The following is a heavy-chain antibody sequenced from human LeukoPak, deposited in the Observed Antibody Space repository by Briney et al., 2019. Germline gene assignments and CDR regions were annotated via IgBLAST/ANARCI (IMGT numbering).Heavy chain of an antibody. Sequence: PGRSLKLSCAASGFTFSSCAMSWVRQAPGKGLEWVSAISGSGGSTYYADSVKGRFTISRDNSKNTLYLQMNSLRAEDTAVYYCAKEVNYGDYFDYWGQGTLVTVSS. CDR2: ISGSGGST. V-gene: IGHV3-23*01. J-gene: IGHJ4*02. CDR1: GFTFSSCA. D-gene: IGHD4-17*01. CDR3: AKEVNYGDYFDY.